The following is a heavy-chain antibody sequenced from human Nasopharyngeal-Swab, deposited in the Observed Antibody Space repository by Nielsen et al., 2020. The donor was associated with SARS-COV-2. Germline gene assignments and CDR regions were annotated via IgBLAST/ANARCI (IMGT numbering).Heavy chain of an antibody. CDR1: GFSFSNYA. D-gene: IGHD1-26*01. Sequence: GESLKISCASSGFSFSNYAMSWVRQAPGKGLEWVSSLSDSGTSTYSASTYYADSVKGRFTISRDNSKITLYLQMNSLKAEDTAVYYCAKEGGSYYGAFGIWGQGTVVTVSS. CDR3: AKEGGSYYGAFGI. V-gene: IGHV3-23*01. CDR2: LSDSGTSTYSAST. J-gene: IGHJ3*02.